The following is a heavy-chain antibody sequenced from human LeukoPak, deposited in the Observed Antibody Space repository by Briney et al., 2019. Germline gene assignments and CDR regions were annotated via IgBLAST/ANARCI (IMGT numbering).Heavy chain of an antibody. V-gene: IGHV3-23*01. D-gene: IGHD2-2*02. Sequence: PGGSLRLSCAASGFTFSSYAMSWVRQAPGKGLEWVSAISGSGGSTYYADSVKGRFTISRDNSKNTLYLQMNSLRAEDTAVYHCAKDGLPYTQCYFDYWGQGTLVTVSS. CDR2: ISGSGGST. J-gene: IGHJ4*02. CDR3: AKDGLPYTQCYFDY. CDR1: GFTFSSYA.